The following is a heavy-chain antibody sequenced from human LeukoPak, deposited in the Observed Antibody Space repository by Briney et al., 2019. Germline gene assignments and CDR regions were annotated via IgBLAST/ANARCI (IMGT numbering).Heavy chain of an antibody. CDR2: IESKTEGGAT. D-gene: IGHD2-15*01. Sequence: GGSLRLSCVVSGLTFSNAWMTWVRQAPGKGLGWVGRIESKTEGGATDYAAPVKGRFTISRDESKNTQYLQMNSLKSEDTAVYYCSTLAYCSGGRCYGFDYWGQGALVTVSS. CDR3: STLAYCSGGRCYGFDY. V-gene: IGHV3-15*04. J-gene: IGHJ4*02. CDR1: GLTFSNAW.